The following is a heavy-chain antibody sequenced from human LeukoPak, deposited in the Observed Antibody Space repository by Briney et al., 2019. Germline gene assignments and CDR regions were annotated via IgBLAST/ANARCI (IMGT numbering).Heavy chain of an antibody. J-gene: IGHJ6*02. CDR3: ARSDGCDGGRCYSFNYFYGMDV. CDR2: IYDSGST. V-gene: IGHV4-59*08. CDR1: GGSISSYY. Sequence: SETLSLTCTVSGGSISSYYWSWVRQPPGKGLEWIGYIYDSGSTNYNPSLKSRVTLSVDTSENQFSLKLNSVTAADTAVYYCARSDGCDGGRCYSFNYFYGMDVWGQGTTVTVSS. D-gene: IGHD2-15*01.